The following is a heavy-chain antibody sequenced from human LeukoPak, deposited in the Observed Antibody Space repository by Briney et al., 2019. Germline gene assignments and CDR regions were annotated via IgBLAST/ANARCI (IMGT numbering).Heavy chain of an antibody. D-gene: IGHD3-22*01. J-gene: IGHJ1*01. CDR3: DRAPSEIGGYYPEY. Sequence: GGSLRLSCAAAGFTFSNYWMHWVRQAPGKGLVWVSRIKSDGRTNYADSVKGRFTISRADAKNTVCLQRNSLRAEDHGVYYCDRAPSEIGGYYPEY. CDR2: IKSDGRT. V-gene: IGHV3-74*01. CDR1: GFTFSNYW.